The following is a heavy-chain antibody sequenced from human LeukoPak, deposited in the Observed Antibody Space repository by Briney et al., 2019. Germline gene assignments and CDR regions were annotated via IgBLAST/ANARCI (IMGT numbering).Heavy chain of an antibody. CDR1: GDSISSDY. V-gene: IGHV4-59*01. Sequence: PSETLSLTCTVSGDSISSDYWSWIRQPPGKGLEWIGYSGSTNYNPSLKSRVTISVDTAKNQFSLKLTSVTTADMAVYFCARAGDTVYYFDYWGQGTLVIVSA. CDR2: SGST. J-gene: IGHJ4*02. D-gene: IGHD2-21*02. CDR3: ARAGDTVYYFDY.